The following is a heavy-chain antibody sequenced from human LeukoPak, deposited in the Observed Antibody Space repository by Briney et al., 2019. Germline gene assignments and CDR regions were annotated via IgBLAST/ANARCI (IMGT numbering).Heavy chain of an antibody. CDR1: GFTFGDYA. D-gene: IGHD3-16*01. Sequence: PGGSLRLSCTASGFTFGDYAMTWVRQAPGKGLEWVGFIRNKAYGATPEYAASLKGRFTISRDDSNSIAYLQMDSLKTEDTAVYYCTRASVVGVTGLPDYWGQGTLVTVSS. CDR2: IRNKAYGATP. CDR3: TRASVVGVTGLPDY. J-gene: IGHJ4*02. V-gene: IGHV3-49*04.